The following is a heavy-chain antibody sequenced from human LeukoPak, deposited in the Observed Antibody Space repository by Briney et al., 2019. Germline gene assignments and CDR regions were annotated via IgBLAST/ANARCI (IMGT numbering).Heavy chain of an antibody. V-gene: IGHV4-59*01. J-gene: IGHJ4*02. CDR2: IYYSGST. CDR3: ARTSRDSNGYYYYFDY. D-gene: IGHD3-22*01. CDR1: GGSISSYY. Sequence: SETLSLTCTVSGGSISSYYWSWIRQPPGKGLEWIGYIYYSGSTNYNPSLKSRVTISVDTSKNQFSLKLSSVTAADTAVYYCARTSRDSNGYYYYFDYWGQGTLVTVSS.